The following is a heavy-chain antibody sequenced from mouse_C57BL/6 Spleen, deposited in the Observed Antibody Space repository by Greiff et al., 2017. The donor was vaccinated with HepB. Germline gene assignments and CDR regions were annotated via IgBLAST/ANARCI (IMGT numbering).Heavy chain of an antibody. CDR3: ARSDGYNWYFDV. CDR1: GYSFTDYN. Sequence: EVKLMESGPELVKPGASVKISCKASGYSFTDYNMNWVKQSNGKSLEWIGVINPNYGTTSYNQKFKRKATLTVDQSSSTAYMQLNSLTSEDSAVYYCARSDGYNWYFDVWGTGTTVTVSS. J-gene: IGHJ1*03. D-gene: IGHD2-3*01. V-gene: IGHV1-39*01. CDR2: INPNYGTT.